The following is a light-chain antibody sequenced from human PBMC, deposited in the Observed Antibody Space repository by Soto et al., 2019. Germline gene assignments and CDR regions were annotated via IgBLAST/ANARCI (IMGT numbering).Light chain of an antibody. J-gene: IGKJ5*01. V-gene: IGKV3-15*01. Sequence: EIVLTPSPATLSLSPGESASLSCRASQSVSRYLAWYQQKPGQAPRLLIYGASTRATGIPARFSGSGSGTEFTLTISSLQSEDFAVYYCQQYNNWPITFGQGTRLE. CDR1: QSVSRY. CDR2: GAS. CDR3: QQYNNWPIT.